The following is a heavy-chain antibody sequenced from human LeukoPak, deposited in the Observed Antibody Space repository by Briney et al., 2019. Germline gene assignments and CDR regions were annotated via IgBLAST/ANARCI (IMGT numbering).Heavy chain of an antibody. CDR3: AKHQYERYFDY. CDR2: IYSGGST. D-gene: IGHD3-3*01. V-gene: IGHV3-66*04. CDR1: GFTVSSNY. Sequence: GGSLRLSCAASGFTVSSNYMSWVRQAPGKGLEWVSVIYSGGSTYYADSVKGRFTISRDNSKNTLYLQMNSLRAEDTAVYYCAKHQYERYFDYWGQGTLVTVSS. J-gene: IGHJ4*02.